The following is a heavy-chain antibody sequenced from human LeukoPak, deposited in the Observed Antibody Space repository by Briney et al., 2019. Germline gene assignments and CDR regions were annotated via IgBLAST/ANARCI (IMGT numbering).Heavy chain of an antibody. CDR1: GFNLGRYA. Sequence: GGSLRLSCAASGFNLGRYAMSWIRQAPGRGLEWVSCINTGETTFYADSVKGRFTISRDSSKNNLYLHMTSLRDEDTALYYCAKGAFDVWGQGTVVIVSS. CDR2: INTGETT. V-gene: IGHV3-23*01. J-gene: IGHJ3*01. CDR3: AKGAFDV.